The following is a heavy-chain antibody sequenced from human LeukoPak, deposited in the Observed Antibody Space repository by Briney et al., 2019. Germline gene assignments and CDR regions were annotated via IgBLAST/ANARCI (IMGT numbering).Heavy chain of an antibody. J-gene: IGHJ4*02. CDR3: ATNSLYYYDSSGTYYFDY. CDR1: GGSISSSSYY. Sequence: SETLSLTCTVSGGSISSSSYYWGWIRQPPGKGLEWIGSIYYSGSPYYNPSLKSRGTISVDTSRNQFSLELTSVTAADTAVYYCATNSLYYYDSSGTYYFDYWGQGTLVTVSS. V-gene: IGHV4-39*07. D-gene: IGHD3-22*01. CDR2: IYYSGSP.